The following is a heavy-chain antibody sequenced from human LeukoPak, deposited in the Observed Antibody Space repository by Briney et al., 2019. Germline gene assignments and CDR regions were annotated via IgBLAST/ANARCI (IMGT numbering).Heavy chain of an antibody. Sequence: ASVKVSCKASGYTFTSYYMHWVRQAPGQGLEWMGIINPSSGSTSYAQKFQGRVTMTRDTSTSTVYMELSSLRSEDTAVYYCASGMGAYCGGDCYSANWFDPWGQGTLVTVSS. CDR1: GYTFTSYY. J-gene: IGHJ5*02. V-gene: IGHV1-46*01. CDR3: ASGMGAYCGGDCYSANWFDP. D-gene: IGHD2-21*02. CDR2: INPSSGST.